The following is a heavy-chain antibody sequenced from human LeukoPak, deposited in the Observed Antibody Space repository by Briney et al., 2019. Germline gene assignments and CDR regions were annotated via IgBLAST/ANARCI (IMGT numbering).Heavy chain of an antibody. CDR2: ISGYNGNT. J-gene: IGHJ4*02. Sequence: ASVKVSCKASGYTFSSYGISWVRQAPGQGLEWMGWISGYNGNTNYAQKVQGRVTMTTDTSTNTAYMELRSLTSDDTAVYYCARVGSGYDFDYWGPGTLVTVSS. CDR1: GYTFSSYG. D-gene: IGHD5-12*01. CDR3: ARVGSGYDFDY. V-gene: IGHV1-18*01.